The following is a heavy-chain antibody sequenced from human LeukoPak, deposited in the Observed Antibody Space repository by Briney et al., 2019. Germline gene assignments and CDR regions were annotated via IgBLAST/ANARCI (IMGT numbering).Heavy chain of an antibody. J-gene: IGHJ4*02. D-gene: IGHD3-22*01. CDR2: IYYSGSI. CDR3: ATQRYYDSSGHVPYFDY. CDR1: GGSINGYY. V-gene: IGHV4-39*01. Sequence: SETLSLTCTVSGGSINGYYWGWIRQPPGKGLEWIGSIYYSGSIYYNPSLKSRVTIYVDTSNNQFSLKLNSVTAADTAVYSCATQRYYDSSGHVPYFDYWGQGTLVTVSS.